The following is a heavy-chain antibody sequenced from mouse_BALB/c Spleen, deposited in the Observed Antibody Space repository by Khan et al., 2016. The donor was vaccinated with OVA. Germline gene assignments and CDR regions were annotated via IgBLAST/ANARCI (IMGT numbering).Heavy chain of an antibody. CDR3: AREVYGSNYAWCAY. CDR1: GFTFSTYA. V-gene: IGHV5-6-5*01. Sequence: EVELVESGGGLVKPGGSLKLSCAASGFTFSTYAMSWVRQTPEKRLEWVASISSGGTTYYPDILKGRFTTLRDNARNILYLQMSSLRSEDTAMYYCAREVYGSNYAWCAYWGQGTLVTVSA. CDR2: ISSGGTT. J-gene: IGHJ3*01. D-gene: IGHD1-1*01.